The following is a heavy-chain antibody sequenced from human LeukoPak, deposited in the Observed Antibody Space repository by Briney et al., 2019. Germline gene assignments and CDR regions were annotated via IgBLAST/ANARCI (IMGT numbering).Heavy chain of an antibody. J-gene: IGHJ4*02. D-gene: IGHD6-25*01. CDR1: GVSIDNGRYY. CDR2: IFYTGSA. CDR3: ARRGIAAAAHFDF. Sequence: SETLSLTCTVSGVSIDNGRYYWGWIRKPPGRRLEWIGSIFYTGSAHYYPSFESRVVITIDTANNQFSLRLPSVTAADTAVYFCARRGIAAAAHFDFWGQGSLVTVSS. V-gene: IGHV4-39*01.